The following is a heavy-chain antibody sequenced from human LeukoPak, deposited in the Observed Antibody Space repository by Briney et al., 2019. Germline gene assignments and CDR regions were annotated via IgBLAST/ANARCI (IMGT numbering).Heavy chain of an antibody. Sequence: SQTLSLTCTVSGGSISSGGYYWSWIRQHPGKGLEWIGYIYYSGSTYYNPSLKSRVTISVDTSKNQLSLKLSSVTAADTAVYYCASGYSSGWIDNWFDPWGQGTLVTVSS. CDR2: IYYSGST. CDR3: ASGYSSGWIDNWFDP. J-gene: IGHJ5*02. CDR1: GGSISSGGYY. D-gene: IGHD6-19*01. V-gene: IGHV4-31*03.